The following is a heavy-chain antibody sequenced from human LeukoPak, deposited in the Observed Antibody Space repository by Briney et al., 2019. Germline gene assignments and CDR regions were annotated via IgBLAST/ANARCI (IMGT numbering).Heavy chain of an antibody. Sequence: SETLSLTCTVSGGSISSYYWSWIRQSPGKGLEWIGEINHNGGTNYNPSLKSRVTISLDKSKNQFSLKLSSVTAADTAVYYCSSLGESDHWGQGTLVTVSS. CDR1: GGSISSYY. J-gene: IGHJ5*02. CDR2: INHNGGT. V-gene: IGHV4-34*01. CDR3: SSLGESDH. D-gene: IGHD7-27*01.